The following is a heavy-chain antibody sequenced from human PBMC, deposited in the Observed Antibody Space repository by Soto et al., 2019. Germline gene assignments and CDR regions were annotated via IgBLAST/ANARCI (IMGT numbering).Heavy chain of an antibody. CDR1: GGSISSGGYY. Sequence: PSETLSLTCTVSGGSISSGGYYWSWIRQHPGKGLEWIGYIYYSGSTYYNPSLKSRVTISVDTSKNQFSLKLSSVTAADTAVYYCARYCSSSICPEDHYFGLEVWGQGTTVTVSS. V-gene: IGHV4-31*03. D-gene: IGHD2-2*01. CDR2: IYYSGST. J-gene: IGHJ6*02. CDR3: ARYCSSSICPEDHYFGLEV.